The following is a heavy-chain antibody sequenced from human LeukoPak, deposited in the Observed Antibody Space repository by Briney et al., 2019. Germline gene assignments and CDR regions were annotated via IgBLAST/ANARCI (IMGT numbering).Heavy chain of an antibody. CDR2: VYHSEYT. J-gene: IGHJ4*02. V-gene: IGHV4-39*01. D-gene: IGHD3-10*01. CDR3: ARSSMFRGVTFDY. CDR1: GGSVNSSSYY. Sequence: SETLSLTCTVSGGSVNSSSYYWGWIRQPPGKALEWIRSVYHSEYTYYNPSLKSRVTISINTSKNQFSLRLSSVTAADTAVYYCARSSMFRGVTFDYWGQGTLVTVSS.